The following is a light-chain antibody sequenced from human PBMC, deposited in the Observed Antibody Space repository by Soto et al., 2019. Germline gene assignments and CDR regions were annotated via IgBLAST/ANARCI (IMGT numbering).Light chain of an antibody. V-gene: IGKV3D-15*01. Sequence: EIVMTQSPATLSVSPGERATLSCRASQSISSNLVWYQQKAGQAPRLFIYGASTRATGIPARFSGSGSGTEFTLTISSLQSEDFAVYYCQQYNNWPAITFGQGTRLEIK. CDR1: QSISSN. CDR2: GAS. J-gene: IGKJ5*01. CDR3: QQYNNWPAIT.